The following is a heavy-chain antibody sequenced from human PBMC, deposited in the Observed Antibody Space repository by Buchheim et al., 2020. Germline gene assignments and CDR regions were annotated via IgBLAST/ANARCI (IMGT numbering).Heavy chain of an antibody. CDR2: ISYDGSNK. V-gene: IGHV3-30-3*01. D-gene: IGHD4-23*01. CDR3: ARVGTTVVTTHAFDI. J-gene: IGHJ3*02. CDR1: GFTFSSYA. Sequence: QVQLVESGGGVVQPGRSLRLSCAASGFTFSSYAMHWVRQAPGKGLEWVAVISYDGSNKYYADSVKGRFTISRDNSKNTLYLQMNSLRAEDTAVYYCARVGTTVVTTHAFDIWGQGT.